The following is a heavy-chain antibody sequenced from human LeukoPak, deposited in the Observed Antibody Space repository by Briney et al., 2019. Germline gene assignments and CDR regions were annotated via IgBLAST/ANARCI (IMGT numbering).Heavy chain of an antibody. CDR1: GFTFDDYA. CDR3: AKDNGAAGTGPFGY. V-gene: IGHV3-9*01. J-gene: IGHJ4*02. D-gene: IGHD6-13*01. CDR2: ISWNSGSM. Sequence: PGRSLRLSCAASGFTFDDYAMHWVRQAPGKGLEWVSGISWNSGSMGYADSVKGRFTISRDNAKNSLYLQMNSLRAEDTALYYCAKDNGAAGTGPFGYWGQGTLVTVSS.